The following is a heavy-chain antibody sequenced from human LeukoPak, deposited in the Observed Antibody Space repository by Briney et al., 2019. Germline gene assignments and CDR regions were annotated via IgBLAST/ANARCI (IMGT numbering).Heavy chain of an antibody. J-gene: IGHJ5*02. CDR1: GGSISSYY. D-gene: IGHD2-15*01. CDR2: ISYSGSA. V-gene: IGHV4-59*01. Sequence: SETLSLTCTVSGGSISSYYWSWIRQPPGKGSEWIGYISYSGSANYNPTLKGRVTISVDTSKNQFSLKLSSVTAADTAVYYCARDRYCSGGLCYSGRFDPWGQGTLVTVSS. CDR3: ARDRYCSGGLCYSGRFDP.